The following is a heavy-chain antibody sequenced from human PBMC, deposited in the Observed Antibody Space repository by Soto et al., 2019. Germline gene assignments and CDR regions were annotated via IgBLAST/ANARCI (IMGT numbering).Heavy chain of an antibody. D-gene: IGHD3-22*01. V-gene: IGHV2-5*02. Sequence: QITLKESGRTLVKPTQTLTLTCTFAGFSLTSSGVGVGWIRQPPGKALEWLALIFWDDDKRYSPSLKSRLTITKDTSKNQVVHTMTNMDPVDTATYYCASSSGYRIFDCWGQGTLVTVSS. CDR3: ASSSGYRIFDC. CDR2: IFWDDDK. J-gene: IGHJ4*02. CDR1: GFSLTSSGVG.